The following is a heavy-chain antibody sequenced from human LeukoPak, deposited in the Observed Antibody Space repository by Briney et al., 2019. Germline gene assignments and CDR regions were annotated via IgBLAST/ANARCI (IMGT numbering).Heavy chain of an antibody. Sequence: SGNPSPPLPVSGGSLSRSSYYLGWGPPPPRKGAEGGGGIYFSGSTYYNPSLKSRVTISVDTSKNQFSLKLSSVTAADTAVYYCARASNGASQYHDILTGFDYWGQGTLVTVSS. J-gene: IGHJ4*02. V-gene: IGHV4-39*07. CDR3: ARASNGASQYHDILTGFDY. CDR1: GGSLSRSSYY. CDR2: IYFSGST. D-gene: IGHD3-9*01.